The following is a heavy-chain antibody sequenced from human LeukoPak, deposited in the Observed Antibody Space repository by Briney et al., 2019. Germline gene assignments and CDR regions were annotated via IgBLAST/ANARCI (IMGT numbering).Heavy chain of an antibody. J-gene: IGHJ4*02. CDR3: ARDGTYYDFWSGHYRY. V-gene: IGHV3-33*08. D-gene: IGHD3-3*01. Sequence: PGGSLRLSCAASGFTFSSYGMHWVRQAPGKGLEWVAVIWYDGSNKYYADSVKGRFTISRDNSKNTLYLQMNSLRAEDTAVYYCARDGTYYDFWSGHYRYWGQGTLVTVSS. CDR1: GFTFSSYG. CDR2: IWYDGSNK.